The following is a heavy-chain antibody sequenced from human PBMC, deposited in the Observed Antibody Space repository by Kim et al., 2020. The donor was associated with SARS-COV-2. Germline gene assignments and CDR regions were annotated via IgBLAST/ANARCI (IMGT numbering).Heavy chain of an antibody. Sequence: AQKFQGRVTMTRDTSISTAYMELSRLRSDDTAVYYCARGVNEYGSTKVDYWGQGTLVTVSS. J-gene: IGHJ4*02. V-gene: IGHV1-2*02. D-gene: IGHD6-6*01. CDR3: ARGVNEYGSTKVDY.